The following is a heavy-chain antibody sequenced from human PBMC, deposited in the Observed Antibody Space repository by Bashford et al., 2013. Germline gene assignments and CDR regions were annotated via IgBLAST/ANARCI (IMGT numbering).Heavy chain of an antibody. D-gene: IGHD1-20*01. CDR3: ARVPGITGTYFDY. J-gene: IGHJ4*02. V-gene: IGHV1-46*01. Sequence: WVRQAPGQGLEWMGIINPSGGSTSYAQKFQGRVTMTRDTSTSTVYMELSSLRSEDTAVYYCARVPGITGTYFDYWGQGTVVTVSS. CDR2: INPSGGST.